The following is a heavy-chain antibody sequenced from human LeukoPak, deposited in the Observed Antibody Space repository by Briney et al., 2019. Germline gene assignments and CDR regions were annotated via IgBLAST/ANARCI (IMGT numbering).Heavy chain of an antibody. CDR1: GFTFSSYA. J-gene: IGHJ4*02. CDR2: ISYDGSNK. V-gene: IGHV3-30-3*02. D-gene: IGHD4-23*01. Sequence: PGGSLRLSCAASGFTFSSYAMSWVRQAPGKGLEWVAVISYDGSNKYYADSVKGRFTISRDNSKNTLYLQMNSLRAEDTAVYYCANDYGGTATLDYWGQGTLVAVSS. CDR3: ANDYGGTATLDY.